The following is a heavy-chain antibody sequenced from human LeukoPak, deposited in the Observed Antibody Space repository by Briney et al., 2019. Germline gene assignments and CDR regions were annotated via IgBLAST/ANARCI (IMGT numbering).Heavy chain of an antibody. J-gene: IGHJ5*02. CDR3: ARDLGVKRAFHP. V-gene: IGHV4-34*01. Sequence: PSETLSLTCAVYGGSFSGYYWSWIRQPPGKGLEWIGEINHSGSTNYNPSLKSRVTISVDTSKNQFSLKLSSVTAADTAMYYCARDLGVKRAFHPWGQGTLVTVSS. CDR1: GGSFSGYY. D-gene: IGHD3-3*01. CDR2: INHSGST.